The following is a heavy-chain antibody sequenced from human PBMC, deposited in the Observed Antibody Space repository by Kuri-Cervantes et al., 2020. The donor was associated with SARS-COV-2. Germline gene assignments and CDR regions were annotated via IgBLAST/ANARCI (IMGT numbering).Heavy chain of an antibody. J-gene: IGHJ6*03. V-gene: IGHV1-69*04. CDR2: IIPVLGTT. CDR1: GGTFSTGG. Sequence: SVKVSCKASGGTFSTGGITWVRQAPGQGLEWTGTIIPVLGTTTYSQKFQGRVTITADKSTSTAYMELSSLTSEDTAVYYCARVAAAAGPAGEYSFYMDVWGKGTTVTVSS. D-gene: IGHD6-13*01. CDR3: ARVAAAAGPAGEYSFYMDV.